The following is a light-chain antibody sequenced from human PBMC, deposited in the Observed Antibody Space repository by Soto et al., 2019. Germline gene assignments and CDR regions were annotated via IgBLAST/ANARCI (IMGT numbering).Light chain of an antibody. V-gene: IGKV1-5*03. Sequence: DIQMTQSPSTLSASVGDRVTITCRASQNVNSWLAWYQQKPGKAPKLLIYKASNLENGVPSRFSGSGSGTEFTLTISGLQPADFASYYCQQYNNYSGTFGQGTKVEIK. CDR3: QQYNNYSGT. J-gene: IGKJ1*01. CDR1: QNVNSW. CDR2: KAS.